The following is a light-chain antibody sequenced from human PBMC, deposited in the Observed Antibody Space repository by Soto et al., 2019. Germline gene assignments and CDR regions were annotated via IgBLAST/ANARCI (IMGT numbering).Light chain of an antibody. CDR3: QQYWNS. CDR2: GPS. V-gene: IGKV3-20*01. Sequence: EIVLTQSPGTLSLSPGERATLSCRASQGLTSNYLAWYQQKPGQAPRLLLYGPSSRATGIPDRFSGSGSGTDFTLTIGRLEPEDVAVDDCQQYWNSFGGGTRVEI. CDR1: QGLTSNY. J-gene: IGKJ4*01.